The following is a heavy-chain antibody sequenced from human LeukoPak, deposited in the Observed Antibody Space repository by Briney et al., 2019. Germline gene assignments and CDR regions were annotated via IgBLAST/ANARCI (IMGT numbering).Heavy chain of an antibody. CDR3: ARGGYDLFYYYYGMDV. CDR1: GFTFDDYA. V-gene: IGHV3-74*01. J-gene: IGHJ6*02. CDR2: INSDGSST. Sequence: GGSLRLSCAASGFTFDDYAMHWVRQAPGKGLVWVSRINSDGSSTSYADSVKGRFTISRDNAKNTLYLQMNSLRAEDTAVYYCARGGYDLFYYYYGMDVWGQGTTVTVSS. D-gene: IGHD5-12*01.